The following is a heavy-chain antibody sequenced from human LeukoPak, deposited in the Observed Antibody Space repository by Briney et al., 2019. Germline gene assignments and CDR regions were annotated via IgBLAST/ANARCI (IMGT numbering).Heavy chain of an antibody. CDR1: GGSISSHY. D-gene: IGHD4-17*01. Sequence: SETLSLTCTVSGGSISSHYWSWIRQPPGKGLEWIGYIYYSGSTNYNPSLKSRVTISVDTSKNQFSLKLSSVTAADTAVYYCARVLDYGDYYFDYWGQGTLVTVSS. J-gene: IGHJ4*02. CDR2: IYYSGST. V-gene: IGHV4-59*08. CDR3: ARVLDYGDYYFDY.